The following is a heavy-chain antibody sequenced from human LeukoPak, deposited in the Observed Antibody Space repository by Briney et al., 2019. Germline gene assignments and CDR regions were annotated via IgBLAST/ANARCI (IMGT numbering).Heavy chain of an antibody. CDR2: GDHTGGT. V-gene: IGHV4-34*01. CDR1: GGSFTGYY. CDR3: AKNGQRGFSFDP. Sequence: PSETLSLTCAVYGGSFTGYYWSWIRQPPGKGLEWIGEGDHTGGTKYNPSLKSRVTISADSSKNQFSLKWYSVTAADTGLYYCAKNGQRGFSFDPWGQGTLVIVAS. J-gene: IGHJ5*02. D-gene: IGHD2-8*01.